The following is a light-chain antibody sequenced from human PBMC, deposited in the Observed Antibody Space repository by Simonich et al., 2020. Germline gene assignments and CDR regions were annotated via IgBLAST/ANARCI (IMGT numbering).Light chain of an antibody. CDR1: QSVSSY. CDR2: DAS. J-gene: IGKJ4*01. CDR3: QQRSNWPLT. Sequence: EIVLTQSPATLSLSTWERATLSCRASQSVSSYLAWYNQKPGQAPRLLIYDASNRATGIPARFSGSGSGTDFTLTISSLEPEDFAVYYCQQRSNWPLTFGGGTKVEIK. V-gene: IGKV3-11*01.